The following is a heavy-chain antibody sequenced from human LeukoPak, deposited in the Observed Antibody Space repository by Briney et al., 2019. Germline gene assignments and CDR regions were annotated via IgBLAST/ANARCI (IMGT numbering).Heavy chain of an antibody. CDR3: ARVPGGGTAAN. Sequence: SETLSLTCTVSGGSVSSGSYYWSWIRQPPGKGLEWIGYIYYSGSTNYNPSLKSRVTISVDTSKDQFSLKLRSVTAADTAVYYCARVPGGGTAANWGQGTMVTVSS. CDR2: IYYSGST. D-gene: IGHD1-7*01. V-gene: IGHV4-61*01. J-gene: IGHJ3*01. CDR1: GGSVSSGSYY.